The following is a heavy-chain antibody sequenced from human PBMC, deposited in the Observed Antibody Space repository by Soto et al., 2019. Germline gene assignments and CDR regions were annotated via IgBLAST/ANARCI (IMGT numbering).Heavy chain of an antibody. CDR2: IYYSGST. CDR3: ASMVRGVIRLDY. Sequence: SLTCTVSGGSISSGGYYWSWIRQHPGKGLEWIGYIYYSGSTYYNPSLKSRVTISVDTSKNQFSLKLSSVTAADTAVYYCASMVRGVIRLDYWGQGTLVTVSS. V-gene: IGHV4-31*03. CDR1: GGSISSGGYY. J-gene: IGHJ4*02. D-gene: IGHD3-10*01.